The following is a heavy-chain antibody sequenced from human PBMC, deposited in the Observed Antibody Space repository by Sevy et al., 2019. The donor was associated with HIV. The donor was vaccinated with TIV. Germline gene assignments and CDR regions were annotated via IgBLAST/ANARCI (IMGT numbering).Heavy chain of an antibody. V-gene: IGHV3-9*01. J-gene: IGHJ4*02. CDR1: GFTFDDYA. CDR3: AKDEQSYYDSSGYLDFDY. CDR2: ISWNSGSI. D-gene: IGHD3-22*01. Sequence: GGSLRLSCAASGFTFDDYAMHWVRQAPGKGLEWVSGISWNSGSIGYADSVTGRFTISRDNAKNSLYLQMNSLRAEDTALYYCAKDEQSYYDSSGYLDFDYWGQGTLVTVSS.